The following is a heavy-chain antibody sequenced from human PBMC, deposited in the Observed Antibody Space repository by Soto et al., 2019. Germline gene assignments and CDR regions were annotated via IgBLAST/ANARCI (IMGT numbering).Heavy chain of an antibody. CDR1: GGSISSYY. D-gene: IGHD5-18*01. J-gene: IGHJ4*02. CDR2: IYYSGST. V-gene: IGHV4-59*01. Sequence: QVQLQESGPGLVKPSETLSLTCTVSGGSISSYYWSWIRQPPGKGLEWIGYIYYSGSTNYNPPPKSRVTISVATSTNQFSLKLSSVTAADKAVYYCARGRMPLWYPFDYWGQGTLVTVSS. CDR3: ARGRMPLWYPFDY.